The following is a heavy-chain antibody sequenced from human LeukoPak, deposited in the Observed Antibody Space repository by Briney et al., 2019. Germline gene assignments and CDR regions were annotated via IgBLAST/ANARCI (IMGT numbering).Heavy chain of an antibody. J-gene: IGHJ2*01. V-gene: IGHV3-23*01. CDR2: ISSGSDYT. CDR3: AKIGVIGHWYYDL. Sequence: GGSLRLSCAASGFPFSSHGMSWVRQAPGKGPEWVSSISSGSDYTFYADSVRGRFTIFRDNSKNTMYLQMNSLRVGDTAVYYCAKIGVIGHWYYDLWGRGTLVTVSS. D-gene: IGHD3/OR15-3a*01. CDR1: GFPFSSHG.